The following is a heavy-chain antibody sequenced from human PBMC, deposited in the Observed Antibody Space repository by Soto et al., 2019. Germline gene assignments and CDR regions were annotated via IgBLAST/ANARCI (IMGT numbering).Heavy chain of an antibody. V-gene: IGHV4-59*01. Sequence: PSETLSLTCTVSGGSISSYYWSWIRQPPGKGLEWIGYIYYSGSTNYNPSLKSRVTISVDTSKNQFSLKLSSVTAADTAVYYCAKSPFYDILTGYPNPGYWGQGTLVTVSS. CDR3: AKSPFYDILTGYPNPGY. D-gene: IGHD3-9*01. CDR2: IYYSGST. CDR1: GGSISSYY. J-gene: IGHJ4*02.